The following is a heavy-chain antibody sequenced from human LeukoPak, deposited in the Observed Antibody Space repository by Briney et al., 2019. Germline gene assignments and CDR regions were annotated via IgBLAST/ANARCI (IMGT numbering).Heavy chain of an antibody. CDR2: ISAYNGNT. J-gene: IGHJ4*02. CDR3: ARVILRGYSSSWYRRRSFDY. Sequence: ASVKVSCKASGYTFTSYGISWVRQAPGQGLEWMGWISAYNGNTNYAQKLQGRVTMTTDTSTSTAYMELRSLRSDDTAVYYCARVILRGYSSSWYRRRSFDYWGQGTLVTVSS. CDR1: GYTFTSYG. V-gene: IGHV1-18*01. D-gene: IGHD6-13*01.